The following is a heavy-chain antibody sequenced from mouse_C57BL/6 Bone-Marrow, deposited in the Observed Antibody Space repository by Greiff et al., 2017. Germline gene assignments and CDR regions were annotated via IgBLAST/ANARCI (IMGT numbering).Heavy chain of an antibody. D-gene: IGHD1-1*01. CDR3: ASPFLYYGSSYWYFDV. Sequence: VQLQQPGAELVRPGSSVKLSCKASGYTFTSYWMHWVKLRPIQGLEWIGNIDPSDSETHYNQKFKDKATLTVDKSSSTAYMQLSSLTSEDSAVYYCASPFLYYGSSYWYFDVWGTGTTVTVSS. CDR2: IDPSDSET. V-gene: IGHV1-52*01. J-gene: IGHJ1*03. CDR1: GYTFTSYW.